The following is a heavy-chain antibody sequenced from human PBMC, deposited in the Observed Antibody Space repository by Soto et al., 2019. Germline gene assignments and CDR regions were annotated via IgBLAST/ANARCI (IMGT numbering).Heavy chain of an antibody. CDR2: ISGSGGST. V-gene: IGHV3-23*01. CDR1: GFTFSSYA. D-gene: IGHD2-15*01. J-gene: IGHJ4*02. Sequence: EVQLLESGGGLVQPGGSLRLSCAASGFTFSSYAMSWVRQAPGKGLEWVSAISGSGGSTYYADSVKGRFTISRDNSKNTLYLQMNSLSAEDTAVYYCAKAVVVVAATPRDYFDYWGQGTLVTVSS. CDR3: AKAVVVVAATPRDYFDY.